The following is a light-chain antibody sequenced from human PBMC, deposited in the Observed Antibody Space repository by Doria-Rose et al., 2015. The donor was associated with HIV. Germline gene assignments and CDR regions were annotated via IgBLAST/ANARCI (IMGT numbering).Light chain of an antibody. CDR2: WAS. CDR1: QGLLYTSKNY. J-gene: IGKJ3*01. CDR3: QQYYDTPS. Sequence: TQSPESLGMSLGERATLNCKSNQGLLYTSKNYLAWYQQKPGQPPKLLIYWASTRQSGVTARFSGSGSGTDFTLTISGLEAEDVAVYYCQQYYDTPSFGPGTTVDIK. V-gene: IGKV4-1*01.